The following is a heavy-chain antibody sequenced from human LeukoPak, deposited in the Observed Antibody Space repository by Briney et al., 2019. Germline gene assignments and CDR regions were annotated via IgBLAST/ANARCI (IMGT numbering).Heavy chain of an antibody. CDR1: GGSFSGYY. V-gene: IGHV4-34*01. D-gene: IGHD3-10*01. Sequence: SETLSLTCAVYGGSFSGYYWSWIRQPPGKGLEWIGEINHSGSTNYNPSLKSRVTISVDTSKNQFSLKLSSVTAADTAVYYCAKSLGTYYYGSGSYFWFDPWGQGTLVTVSS. J-gene: IGHJ5*02. CDR3: AKSLGTYYYGSGSYFWFDP. CDR2: INHSGST.